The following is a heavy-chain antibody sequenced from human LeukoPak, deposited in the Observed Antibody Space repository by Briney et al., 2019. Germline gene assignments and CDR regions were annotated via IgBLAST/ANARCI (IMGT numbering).Heavy chain of an antibody. CDR3: ARDVSYSGSRDAWWFDP. CDR1: GGTFSSYA. CDR2: IIPIFGTA. V-gene: IGHV1-69*05. J-gene: IGHJ5*02. D-gene: IGHD6-13*01. Sequence: ASVKVSCKASGGTFSSYAISWVRQAPGQGLEWMGGIIPIFGTANYAQKFQGRVTMTRDMSTNTFYMELSSLRFDDTAVYYCARDVSYSGSRDAWWFDPWGQGTLVTVSS.